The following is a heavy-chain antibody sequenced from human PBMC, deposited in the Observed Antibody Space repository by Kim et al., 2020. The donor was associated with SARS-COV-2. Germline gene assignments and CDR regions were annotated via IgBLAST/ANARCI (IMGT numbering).Heavy chain of an antibody. CDR3: ASPLYGDYGDY. J-gene: IGHJ4*02. CDR2: A. Sequence: ANYAQKFQGRVTITADEPTSTAYMELSSLRSEDTAVYYCASPLYGDYGDYWGQGTLVTVSS. V-gene: IGHV1-69*01. D-gene: IGHD4-17*01.